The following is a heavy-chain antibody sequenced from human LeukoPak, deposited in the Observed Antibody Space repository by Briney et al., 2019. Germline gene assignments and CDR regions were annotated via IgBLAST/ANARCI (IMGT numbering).Heavy chain of an antibody. CDR1: GFTFSSYG. V-gene: IGHV3-30*02. D-gene: IGHD6-19*01. J-gene: IGHJ4*02. CDR2: IRYDGSNK. CDR3: AKDGPVAGDGAFDY. Sequence: AGSLGLSCAASGFTFSSYGMHWVRQAPGKGLEWVAFIRYDGSNKYYADSVKGRFTISRDNSTNTLYLQMNSLRAEDTAVYYCAKDGPVAGDGAFDYWGQGTLVTVSS.